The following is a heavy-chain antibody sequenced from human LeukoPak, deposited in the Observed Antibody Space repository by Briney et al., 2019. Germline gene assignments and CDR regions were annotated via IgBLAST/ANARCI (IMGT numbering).Heavy chain of an antibody. CDR2: FYYTGNT. D-gene: IGHD3-10*01. J-gene: IGHJ4*02. Sequence: SETLSLTCIVSGGSIDDSNYYWGWIRQPPEKGLEWIGSFYYTGNTYYSPSLQSRVTISADTSNNQFSLSLRSVTASDTAVYYCARRFHGSGSHFFDYWGQGKLVNVSS. CDR3: ARRFHGSGSHFFDY. CDR1: GGSIDDSNYY. V-gene: IGHV4-39*01.